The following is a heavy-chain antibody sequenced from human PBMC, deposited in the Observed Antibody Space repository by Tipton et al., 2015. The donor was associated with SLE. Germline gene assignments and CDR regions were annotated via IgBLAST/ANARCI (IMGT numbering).Heavy chain of an antibody. V-gene: IGHV3-23*01. J-gene: IGHJ6*03. Sequence: SLRLSCAASGFTFSSYAMSWVRQAPGKGLEWVSAISGSGGSTYYADSVKGRFTISRDNSKNTLYLQMNSLRAEDTAVYYCAKDRHVRYFDWLSPDYYYYYMDVWGKGTTVTVSS. CDR2: ISGSGGST. CDR3: AKDRHVRYFDWLSPDYYYYYMDV. CDR1: GFTFSSYA. D-gene: IGHD3-9*01.